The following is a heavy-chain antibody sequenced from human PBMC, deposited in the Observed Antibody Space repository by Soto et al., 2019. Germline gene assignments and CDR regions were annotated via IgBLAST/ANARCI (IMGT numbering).Heavy chain of an antibody. Sequence: ASVKVSCKASGYTFTGYYMHWVRQAPGQGLEWMGWINPNSGGTNYAQKFQGWVTMTRDTSISTAYMELSRLRSDDTAVYYCARDLGSSWYRGRAQPQIYYYYGMDVWGQGTTVTVSS. CDR1: GYTFTGYY. CDR3: ARDLGSSWYRGRAQPQIYYYYGMDV. V-gene: IGHV1-2*04. J-gene: IGHJ6*02. D-gene: IGHD6-13*01. CDR2: INPNSGGT.